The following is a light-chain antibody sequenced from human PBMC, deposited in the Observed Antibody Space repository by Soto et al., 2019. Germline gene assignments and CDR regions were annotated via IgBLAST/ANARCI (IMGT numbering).Light chain of an antibody. Sequence: ELVLTQSPATLSLSPGQRDTLSCRASQSVSSYLLWYQQKPGQAPRLLIYDASNRATGIPARFSGSGSGTDFTLTISSLEPEDFAVYYCQQRSNWPITFGQGTRLEIK. CDR2: DAS. CDR3: QQRSNWPIT. J-gene: IGKJ5*01. CDR1: QSVSSY. V-gene: IGKV3-11*01.